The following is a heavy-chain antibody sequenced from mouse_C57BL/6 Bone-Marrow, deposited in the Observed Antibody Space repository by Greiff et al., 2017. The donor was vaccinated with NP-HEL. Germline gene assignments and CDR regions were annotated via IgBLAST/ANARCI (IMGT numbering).Heavy chain of an antibody. D-gene: IGHD2-13*01. J-gene: IGHJ3*01. Sequence: QVQLQQPGAELVRPGSSVKLSCKASGYTFTSYWMDWVKQRPGQGLEWIGNIYPSDSETHYNQKFKDKATLTVDKSSSTAYMQLSSLTSEDSAVYYCARDGLGLFAYWSQGTLVTVSA. V-gene: IGHV1-61*01. CDR1: GYTFTSYW. CDR3: ARDGLGLFAY. CDR2: IYPSDSET.